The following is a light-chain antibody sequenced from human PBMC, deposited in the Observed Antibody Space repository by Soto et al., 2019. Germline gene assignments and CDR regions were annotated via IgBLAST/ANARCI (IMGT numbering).Light chain of an antibody. V-gene: IGLV2-14*01. CDR2: MVS. J-gene: IGLJ1*01. Sequence: QSVLTQPASVSGSPGQSITISCTGTGSDVGNYNYVSWYQQYPGRVPKLLIYMVSNRPSGVSNRFSGSKSGNTASLTISGLQAEDEADYFCTSPTPGSLYVFGTGTKVTVL. CDR3: TSPTPGSLYV. CDR1: GSDVGNYNY.